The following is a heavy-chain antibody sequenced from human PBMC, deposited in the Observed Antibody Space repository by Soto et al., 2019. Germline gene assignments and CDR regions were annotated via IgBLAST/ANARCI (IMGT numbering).Heavy chain of an antibody. CDR1: GGSISSYY. CDR3: ARGAHYDFWSIDYYYYGMDV. D-gene: IGHD3-3*01. J-gene: IGHJ6*02. CDR2: IYYSGST. V-gene: IGHV4-59*01. Sequence: SETLSLICTVSGGSISSYYWSWIRQPPGKGLEWIGYIYYSGSTNYNPSLKSRVTISVDTSKNQFSLKLSSVTAADTAVYYCARGAHYDFWSIDYYYYGMDVWGQGTTVTVSS.